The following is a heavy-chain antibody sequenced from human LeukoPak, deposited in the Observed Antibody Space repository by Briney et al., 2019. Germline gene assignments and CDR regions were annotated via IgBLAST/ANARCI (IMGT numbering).Heavy chain of an antibody. CDR1: GGTFSSYA. CDR2: IIPILGTA. D-gene: IGHD2-2*01. V-gene: IGHV1-69*04. CDR3: ARGFVPSRFDY. Sequence: GSSVKVSCKASGGTFSSYAISWVRQAPGQGLEWMGRIIPILGTANYAQKFQGRVTITADKSTSTAYMELSSLRSEDTAVYYCARGFVPSRFDYWGQGTLVTVSS. J-gene: IGHJ4*02.